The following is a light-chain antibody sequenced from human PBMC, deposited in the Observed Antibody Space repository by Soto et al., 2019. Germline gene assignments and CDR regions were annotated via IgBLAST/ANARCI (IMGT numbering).Light chain of an antibody. CDR3: QQNNRYPWT. J-gene: IGKJ1*01. Sequence: AIRMTQSPSSMSASTGDGVTITCRASQDIYIYLAWYQQKPGKGPSLLIYKASNLESGVSSRFSGSGSGTEFTLTISSLQPDDIGTYYCQQNNRYPWTFGQGTKVEIK. CDR1: QDIYIY. CDR2: KAS. V-gene: IGKV1-8*01.